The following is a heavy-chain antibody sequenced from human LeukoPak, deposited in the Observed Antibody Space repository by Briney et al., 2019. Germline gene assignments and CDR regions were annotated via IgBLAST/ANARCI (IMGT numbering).Heavy chain of an antibody. CDR2: ISGSGGST. Sequence: GGSLRLSCAASGFTFSSYAMSWVRQAPGKGLEWVSAISGSGGSTYYADSVKGRFTISRDNSKNTLYLQMNSLRAEDTAVYYCAKGPQTYDYIWGSYRPYYYMDVWGKGTTVTVSS. CDR1: GFTFSSYA. D-gene: IGHD3-16*02. V-gene: IGHV3-23*01. J-gene: IGHJ6*03. CDR3: AKGPQTYDYIWGSYRPYYYMDV.